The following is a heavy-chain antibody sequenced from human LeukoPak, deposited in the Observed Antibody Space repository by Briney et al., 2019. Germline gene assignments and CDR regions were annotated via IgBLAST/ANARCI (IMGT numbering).Heavy chain of an antibody. CDR2: ISYDGSNK. V-gene: IGHV3-30-3*01. J-gene: IGHJ6*02. CDR3: ARGVVVTAIVDV. D-gene: IGHD2-21*02. CDR1: GFTFNSYA. Sequence: GGSLRLSCAASGFTFNSYAMHWVRQAPGKGLEWVAVISYDGSNKYYADSVKGRFTISRDNSKNTLYLQMNSLRSEDTAVYYCARGVVVTAIVDVWGQGTTVTVSS.